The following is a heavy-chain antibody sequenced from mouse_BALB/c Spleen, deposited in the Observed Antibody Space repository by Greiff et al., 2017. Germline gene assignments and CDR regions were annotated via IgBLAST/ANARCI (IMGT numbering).Heavy chain of an antibody. CDR1: GYTFTDYA. J-gene: IGHJ4*01. D-gene: IGHD1-1*01. Sequence: QVQLQQSGAELVRPGVSVKISCKGSGYTFTDYAMHWVKQSHAKSLEWIGVISTYYGDASYNQKFKGKATMTVDKSSSTAYMELARLTSEDSAIYYCARSGSYYYGSSLYYYAMDYWGQGTSVTVSS. V-gene: IGHV1S137*01. CDR2: ISTYYGDA. CDR3: ARSGSYYYGSSLYYYAMDY.